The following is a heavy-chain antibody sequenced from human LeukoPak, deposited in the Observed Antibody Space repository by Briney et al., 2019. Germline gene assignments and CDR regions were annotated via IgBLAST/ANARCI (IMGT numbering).Heavy chain of an antibody. Sequence: SETPSLTCTVSGGSISSYYWSWIRQPPGKGLEWIGYIYYSGSTNYNPSLKSRVTISVDTSKNQFSLKLSSVTAADTAVYYCARDLGLGNWFDPWGQGTLVTVSS. D-gene: IGHD3/OR15-3a*01. CDR1: GGSISSYY. V-gene: IGHV4-59*01. CDR2: IYYSGST. CDR3: ARDLGLGNWFDP. J-gene: IGHJ5*02.